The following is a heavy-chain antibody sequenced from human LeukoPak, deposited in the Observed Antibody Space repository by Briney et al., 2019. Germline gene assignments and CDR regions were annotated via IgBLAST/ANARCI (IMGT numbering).Heavy chain of an antibody. CDR1: GFTVGSNY. J-gene: IGHJ4*02. D-gene: IGHD3-22*01. CDR2: IYSGGST. CDR3: ARMAYYYDSSGYYPTTFDY. Sequence: GGSLRLSCAASGFTVGSNYMSWVRQAPGKGLEWVSVIYSGGSTYYADSVKGRFTISRHNSKNTLYLQMNSLRAEDTAVYYCARMAYYYDSSGYYPTTFDYWGQGTLVTVSS. V-gene: IGHV3-53*04.